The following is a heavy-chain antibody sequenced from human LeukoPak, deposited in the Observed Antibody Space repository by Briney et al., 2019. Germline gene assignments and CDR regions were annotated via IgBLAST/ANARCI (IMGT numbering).Heavy chain of an antibody. CDR2: IYYSGST. Sequence: SETLSLTCTVSGGSISSYYWSWIRQPPGKGLEWIGYIYYSGSTNYNPSLKSRVTISVDTSKNRFSLKLSSVTAADTAVYYCARLGRGYSYVIDYWGQGTLVTVSS. V-gene: IGHV4-59*01. CDR3: ARLGRGYSYVIDY. CDR1: GGSISSYY. D-gene: IGHD5-18*01. J-gene: IGHJ4*02.